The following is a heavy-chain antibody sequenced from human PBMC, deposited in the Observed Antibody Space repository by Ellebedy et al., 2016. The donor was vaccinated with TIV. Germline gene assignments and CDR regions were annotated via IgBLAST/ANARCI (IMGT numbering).Heavy chain of an antibody. J-gene: IGHJ4*02. CDR3: ARQEVSGHVEY. CDR1: GGSFSGYY. D-gene: IGHD6-25*01. V-gene: IGHV4-34*01. Sequence: MPSETLSLTCAVSGGSFSGYYWSWIRQPPGNGLEWMGESNHSGSTYYNPSIKSRVTISVDTSKNQFSLKLNSVTAPDTAVYYFARQEVSGHVEYWGQGTLVTVSS. CDR2: SNHSGST.